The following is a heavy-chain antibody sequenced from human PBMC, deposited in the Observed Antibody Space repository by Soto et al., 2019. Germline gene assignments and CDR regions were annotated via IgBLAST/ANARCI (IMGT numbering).Heavy chain of an antibody. CDR3: SLFRGHYYYIDV. Sequence: PSETLSLTCTVSGGSISSYYWSWIRQPPGKGLEWIGYIYYSGSTNYNPSLKSRVTISVDTSKNQFSLKLSSVTAADTAVYYCSLFRGHYYYIDVWGKGTTVTVSS. J-gene: IGHJ6*03. CDR2: IYYSGST. CDR1: GGSISSYY. V-gene: IGHV4-59*01.